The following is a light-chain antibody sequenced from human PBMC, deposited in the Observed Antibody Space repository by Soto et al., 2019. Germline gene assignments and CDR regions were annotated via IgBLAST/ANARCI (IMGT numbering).Light chain of an antibody. V-gene: IGKV3-15*01. J-gene: IGKJ5*01. CDR3: QQYNIWPPIN. Sequence: EIVMAQSPATLSVSPGERATLSFRASQSVSIKLAWYQQKPGQAPRLLIYDTSTRATGIPARFSGSGSGTEFTLTISSLQSEDFAVYYCQQYNIWPPINFGQGTRLEIK. CDR1: QSVSIK. CDR2: DTS.